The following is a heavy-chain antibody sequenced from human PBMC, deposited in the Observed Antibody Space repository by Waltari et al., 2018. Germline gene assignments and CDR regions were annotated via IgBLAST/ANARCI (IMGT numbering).Heavy chain of an antibody. CDR1: GGSISSYY. J-gene: IGHJ3*02. CDR2: IYYSGST. D-gene: IGHD4-17*01. V-gene: IGHV4-59*01. Sequence: QVQLQESGPGLVKPSETLSLTCTVSGGSISSYYWSWIRQPPGKGLEWIGYIYYSGSTNSNPSLKSRVTISVDTSKNQFSLKLSSVTAADTAVYYCARDTQAYGDAFDIWGQGTMVTVSS. CDR3: ARDTQAYGDAFDI.